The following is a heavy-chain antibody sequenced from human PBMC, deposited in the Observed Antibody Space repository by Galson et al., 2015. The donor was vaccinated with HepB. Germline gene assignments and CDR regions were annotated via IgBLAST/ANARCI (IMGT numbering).Heavy chain of an antibody. D-gene: IGHD2-8*02. CDR2: IWYDSSNK. J-gene: IGHJ6*03. Sequence: SLRLSCAASGFTFGSYGMHWVRQAPGKGLEWVALIWYDSSNKYYVDSVKGRFTISRDNLKNTLFLQMNSLRADDTAVYYCARDGFQEWAGLDYLWYYMDVWGKGTTVTVSS. CDR3: ARDGFQEWAGLDYLWYYMDV. V-gene: IGHV3-33*01. CDR1: GFTFGSYG.